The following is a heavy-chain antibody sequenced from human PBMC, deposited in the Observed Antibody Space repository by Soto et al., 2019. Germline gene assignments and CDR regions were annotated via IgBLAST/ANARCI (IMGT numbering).Heavy chain of an antibody. D-gene: IGHD6-13*01. CDR3: AREAAAGTFDY. CDR2: MNPNSGNT. Sequence: QVQLVQSGAEVKKPGASVKVSCKVSGYTFTSYDINWVRQASGQGLEWMGWMNPNSGNTGYAQQFQGRVTMTSSPSLTTAYMELSSLRSDDTAVYYCAREAAAGTFDYWGQGTLVTVSP. CDR1: GYTFTSYD. J-gene: IGHJ4*02. V-gene: IGHV1-8*01.